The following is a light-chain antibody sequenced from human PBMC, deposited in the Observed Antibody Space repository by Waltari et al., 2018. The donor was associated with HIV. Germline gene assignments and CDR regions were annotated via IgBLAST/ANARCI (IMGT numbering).Light chain of an antibody. V-gene: IGKV3-15*01. CDR1: QSVSSN. CDR2: SAS. CDR3: QQYNDWPWFT. J-gene: IGKJ2*01. Sequence: EIVMTPSPATLSVSSEKTATLSCRASQSVSSNLAWYQQKAGQTPRRLRYSASTTATGIPPRFSGSGSGTRFALTITSVQPEDVAEYYGQQYNDWPWFTFGQRTKLEIK.